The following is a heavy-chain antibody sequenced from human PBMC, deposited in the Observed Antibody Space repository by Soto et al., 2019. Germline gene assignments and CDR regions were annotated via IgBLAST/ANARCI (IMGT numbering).Heavy chain of an antibody. V-gene: IGHV4-31*03. J-gene: IGHJ4*02. CDR1: GGSISSGGYY. D-gene: IGHD2-15*01. CDR2: IYYSGST. CDR3: ATYCSGGSCYLDY. Sequence: QVQLQESGPGLVKPSQTLSLTCTVSGGSISSGGYYWSWIRQHPGKGLEWIGYIYYSGSTYYNPSLKSRVTVSVETSKNQFSLKRSSVTAADTAVYYCATYCSGGSCYLDYWGQGTLVTVSS.